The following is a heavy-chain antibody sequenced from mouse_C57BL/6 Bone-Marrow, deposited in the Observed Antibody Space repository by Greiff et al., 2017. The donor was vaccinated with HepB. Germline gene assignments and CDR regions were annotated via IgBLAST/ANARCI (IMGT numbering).Heavy chain of an antibody. J-gene: IGHJ1*03. V-gene: IGHV1-59*01. Sequence: QVQLQQPGAELVRPGTSVKLSCKASGYTFTSYWMHWVKQRPGQGLEWIGVIDPSDSYTNYNQKFKGKATLTVDTSSSTAYMQLSSLTSEDSAVYYCARSYYYGSPWYFDVWGTGTTVTVSS. CDR3: ARSYYYGSPWYFDV. CDR2: IDPSDSYT. CDR1: GYTFTSYW. D-gene: IGHD1-1*01.